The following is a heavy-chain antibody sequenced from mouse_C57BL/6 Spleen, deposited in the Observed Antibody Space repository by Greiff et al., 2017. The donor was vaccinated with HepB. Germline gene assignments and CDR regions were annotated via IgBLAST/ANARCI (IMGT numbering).Heavy chain of an antibody. CDR3: ARGWGFDY. CDR2: IDPSDSYT. V-gene: IGHV1-59*01. Sequence: VQLQQPGAELVRPGTSVKLSCKASGYTFTSYWMHWVKQRPGQGLEWIGVIDPSDSYTNYNQKFKGKATLTVDTSSSTAYMQLSSLTSEDSAVYYCARGWGFDYWGQGTTLTVSS. J-gene: IGHJ2*01. D-gene: IGHD3-3*01. CDR1: GYTFTSYW.